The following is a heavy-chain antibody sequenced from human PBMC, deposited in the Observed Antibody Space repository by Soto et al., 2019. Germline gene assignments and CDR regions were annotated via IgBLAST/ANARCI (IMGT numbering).Heavy chain of an antibody. D-gene: IGHD6-6*01. CDR3: ARDRAPYSSSSQDYYNYGMDV. J-gene: IGHJ6*02. V-gene: IGHV4-30-4*01. CDR2: IYYSGST. CDR1: GGSISSGDYY. Sequence: PSETLSLTCTVSGGSISSGDYYWSWIRQPPGKGLEWFGYIYYSGSTYYNPSLKSRVTISVDTSKNQFSLKLSSVTAADTAVYYCARDRAPYSSSSQDYYNYGMDVWGQGTTVTVSS.